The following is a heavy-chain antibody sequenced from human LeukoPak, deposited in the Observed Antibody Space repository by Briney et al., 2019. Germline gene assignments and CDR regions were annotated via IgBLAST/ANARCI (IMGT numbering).Heavy chain of an antibody. J-gene: IGHJ4*02. CDR2: INPYSDVT. V-gene: IGHV1-2*02. CDR3: ARGACRSTSCYAYDY. D-gene: IGHD2-2*01. Sequence: ASVKVSCKASGYTFTDYNMHWVRQAPAQGLEWMVWINPYSDVTNYSQQFLPRVTMNRDTSISTASMELCSRQSEDTAVYYSARGACRSTSCYAYDYWGQGTLVTVSS. CDR1: GYTFTDYN.